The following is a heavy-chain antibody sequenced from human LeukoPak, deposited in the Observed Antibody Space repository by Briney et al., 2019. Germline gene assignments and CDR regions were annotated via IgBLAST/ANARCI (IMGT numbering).Heavy chain of an antibody. Sequence: GGSLRLSCSASGFTFSTYWMSWVRQAPGKGLEWVSAVSGGGGTTYHADSVKGRFTISRDNSKNTLYLQMNSLRAEDTAVYYCAKDQGTVTTYFDYWGQGTLVTVSS. CDR2: VSGGGGTT. D-gene: IGHD4-11*01. CDR3: AKDQGTVTTYFDY. CDR1: GFTFSTYW. V-gene: IGHV3-23*01. J-gene: IGHJ4*02.